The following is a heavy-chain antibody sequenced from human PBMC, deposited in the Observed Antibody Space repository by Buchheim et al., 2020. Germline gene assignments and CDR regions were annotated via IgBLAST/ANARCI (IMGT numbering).Heavy chain of an antibody. CDR3: VRDGRWDLIFADY. CDR2: ISPSIGNT. D-gene: IGHD1-26*01. V-gene: IGHV1-18*01. J-gene: IGHJ4*02. Sequence: QVHLEQSGPQMKKPGASVKVSCKTSGYSFLNYGVSWVRQAPGQGPEWMGWISPSIGNTNLVGRFKGRVHMTPDTSTGPAPMKMTSLRPDDTAVYYCVRDGRWDLIFADYWGQGT. CDR1: GYSFLNYG.